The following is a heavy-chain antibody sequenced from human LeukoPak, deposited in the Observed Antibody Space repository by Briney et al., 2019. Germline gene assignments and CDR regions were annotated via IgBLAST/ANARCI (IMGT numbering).Heavy chain of an antibody. Sequence: ASVTVSCKASGYTFTSYGISWVRQAPGQGLEWMGWISAYNGNTNYAQKLQGRVTMTTDTSTSTAYMELRSLRSDDTAVYYCAREGYDSSGYYSNYFDYWGQGTLVTVSS. CDR2: ISAYNGNT. J-gene: IGHJ4*02. CDR1: GYTFTSYG. D-gene: IGHD3-22*01. V-gene: IGHV1-18*01. CDR3: AREGYDSSGYYSNYFDY.